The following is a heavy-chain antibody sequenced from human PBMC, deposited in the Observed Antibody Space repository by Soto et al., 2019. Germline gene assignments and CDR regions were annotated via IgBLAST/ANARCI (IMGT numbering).Heavy chain of an antibody. V-gene: IGHV4-30-4*01. D-gene: IGHD3-22*01. J-gene: IGHJ6*02. CDR3: ARAGYYYDSSGYSRRSSYYYGIDV. CDR2: IYYSGST. Sequence: KPSETLSLTCTVSGGSISSGDYYWSWIRQPPGKGLEWIGYIYYSGSTYYNPSLKSRVTISVDTSKNQFSLKLSSVTAADTAVYYWARAGYYYDSSGYSRRSSYYYGIDVWGQGTTVTVS. CDR1: GGSISSGDYY.